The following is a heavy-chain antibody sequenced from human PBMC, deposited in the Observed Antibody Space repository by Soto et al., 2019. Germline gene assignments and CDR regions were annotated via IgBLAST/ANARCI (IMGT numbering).Heavy chain of an antibody. CDR1: GGTFSSYA. Sequence: SVKVSCKASGGTFSSYAISWVRQDPGQVLEWMGGIIPIFGTANYAQKFQGRVTITADKSTGTAYMELSSLRSADTAVYYCARSPGLRQYYFDYWGQGTLVTVSS. J-gene: IGHJ4*02. V-gene: IGHV1-69*06. CDR3: ARSPGLRQYYFDY. D-gene: IGHD5-12*01. CDR2: IIPIFGTA.